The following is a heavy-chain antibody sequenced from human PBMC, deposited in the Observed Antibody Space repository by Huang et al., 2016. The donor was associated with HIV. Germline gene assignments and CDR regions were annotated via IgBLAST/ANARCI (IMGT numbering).Heavy chain of an antibody. Sequence: QVQLQESGPGLVKPSETLSLTCTVSGGSISSYYWSWIRQPPGKGLEWIGYIHYSGGTNYNPALKSRVTTSVDTSKNQCFLKLSSVTAADTAVYYCARGGPYSRDYYYYGMDVWGQGTTVTVSS. CDR2: IHYSGGT. J-gene: IGHJ6*02. CDR1: GGSISSYY. D-gene: IGHD6-13*01. V-gene: IGHV4-59*01. CDR3: ARGGPYSRDYYYYGMDV.